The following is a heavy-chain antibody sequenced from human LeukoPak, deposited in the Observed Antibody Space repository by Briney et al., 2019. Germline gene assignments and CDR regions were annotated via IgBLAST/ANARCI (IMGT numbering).Heavy chain of an antibody. Sequence: ASVTVSCKASGYTFTSYGISWVRQAPGQGLEWMGWISAYNGNTNYAQKLQGRVTMTTDTSTSTAYMELRSLRSDDTAVYYCARDRLTGTTILYYYYGMDVWGQGTTVTVSS. CDR1: GYTFTSYG. D-gene: IGHD1-7*01. CDR2: ISAYNGNT. J-gene: IGHJ6*02. CDR3: ARDRLTGTTILYYYYGMDV. V-gene: IGHV1-18*01.